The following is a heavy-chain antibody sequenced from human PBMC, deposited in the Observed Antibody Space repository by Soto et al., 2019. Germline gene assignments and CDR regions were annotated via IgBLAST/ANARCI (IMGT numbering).Heavy chain of an antibody. CDR1: GFTFSNFA. V-gene: IGHV3-48*02. CDR3: ARYPTNSKSHLAYCDF. D-gene: IGHD3-22*01. Sequence: EVQLVASGGGLVQPGGYLRLSCAASGFTFSNFAMNWVRRVPGKGLEWVSYLSGSSRAIIYADSVKGRFIISRDNAKNSLFLQMNSLRDEDTALYYCARYPTNSKSHLAYCDFWGQGTLVTVSS. CDR2: LSGSSRAI. J-gene: IGHJ4*02.